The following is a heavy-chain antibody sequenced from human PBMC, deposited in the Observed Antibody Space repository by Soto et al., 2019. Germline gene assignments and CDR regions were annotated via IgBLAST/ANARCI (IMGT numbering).Heavy chain of an antibody. Sequence: ASETLSLTCTVSGGSISSYYWSWIRQLPGQGLEWIGHISYSGSAKYNPSLKSRVTILVDTSKNQVSLKLSSVTAADTAVYYCARDYYYDSRGFPGAYYYGMDVWGQGTTVTVSS. CDR1: GGSISSYY. V-gene: IGHV4-59*01. CDR3: ARDYYYDSRGFPGAYYYGMDV. D-gene: IGHD3-22*01. CDR2: ISYSGSA. J-gene: IGHJ6*02.